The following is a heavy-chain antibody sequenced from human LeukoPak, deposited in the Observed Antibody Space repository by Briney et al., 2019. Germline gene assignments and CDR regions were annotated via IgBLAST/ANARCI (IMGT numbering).Heavy chain of an antibody. CDR1: GFTFSSYS. CDR3: ARVGLVRFLEWPDAFDI. D-gene: IGHD3-3*01. CDR2: ISSSSSTI. V-gene: IGHV3-48*02. Sequence: GGSLRLSCAASGFTFSSYSMNWVRQAPGKGLEWVSYISSSSSTIYYADSVKGRFTISRDNAKNSLYLQMNSLRDEDTAVYYCARVGLVRFLEWPDAFDIWGQGTMVTVSS. J-gene: IGHJ3*02.